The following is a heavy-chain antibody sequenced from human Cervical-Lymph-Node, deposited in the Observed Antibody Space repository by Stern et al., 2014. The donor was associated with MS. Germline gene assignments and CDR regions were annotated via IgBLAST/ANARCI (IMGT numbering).Heavy chain of an antibody. CDR2: IGAYNGNT. D-gene: IGHD3-3*01. Sequence: QVQLVQSGAGLKKPGASGRVSCKASGYTFTSYGISWVRQAPGEGLEWMGWIGAYNGNTNYAQKLQGRVTMTTDTSTSTAYMELRSLRSDDTAVYYCARDRDFWSSAYGMDVWGQGTTVTVSS. J-gene: IGHJ6*02. V-gene: IGHV1-18*04. CDR3: ARDRDFWSSAYGMDV. CDR1: GYTFTSYG.